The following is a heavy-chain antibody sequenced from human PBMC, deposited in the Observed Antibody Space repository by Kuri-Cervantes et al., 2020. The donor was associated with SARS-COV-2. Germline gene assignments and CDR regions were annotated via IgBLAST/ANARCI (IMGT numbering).Heavy chain of an antibody. D-gene: IGHD1-26*01. V-gene: IGHV4-39*07. Sequence: GSLRLSCTVSGGSISSSSYYWGWIRQPPGKGLEWIGSTYYSGSTYYNPSLKSRVTISVDTSKNQFSLKLSSVTAADTAVYYCARVGATNPVVDYWGQGTLVTVSS. J-gene: IGHJ4*02. CDR1: GGSISSSSYY. CDR3: ARVGATNPVVDY. CDR2: TYYSGST.